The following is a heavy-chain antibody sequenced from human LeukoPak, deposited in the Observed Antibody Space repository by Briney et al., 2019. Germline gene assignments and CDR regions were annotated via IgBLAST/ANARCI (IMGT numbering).Heavy chain of an antibody. D-gene: IGHD6-19*01. Sequence: GRSLRLSCAASGFTFSSYGMHWVRQAPGKGLEWVAVISYDGSNKYYADSVKGRFTISRDNSKNTLYLQMNSLRAEDTAVYYCARDMGSGWYFDYWGQGTLVTVSS. V-gene: IGHV3-30*03. CDR1: GFTFSSYG. CDR3: ARDMGSGWYFDY. J-gene: IGHJ4*02. CDR2: ISYDGSNK.